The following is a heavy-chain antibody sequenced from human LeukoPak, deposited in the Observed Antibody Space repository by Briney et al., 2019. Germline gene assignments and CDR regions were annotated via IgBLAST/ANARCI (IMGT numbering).Heavy chain of an antibody. J-gene: IGHJ4*02. Sequence: GGSLRLSCAASGFTFSSYWMHWVRQAPGKGLVWVSRINTDGSSTSYADSVKGRFTISRDNAKNTLYLQMNSLRAEDTAVYYCARVADSSGPIPRYFDYWGQGTLVTVSS. CDR3: ARVADSSGPIPRYFDY. CDR1: GFTFSSYW. V-gene: IGHV3-74*01. CDR2: INTDGSST. D-gene: IGHD3-22*01.